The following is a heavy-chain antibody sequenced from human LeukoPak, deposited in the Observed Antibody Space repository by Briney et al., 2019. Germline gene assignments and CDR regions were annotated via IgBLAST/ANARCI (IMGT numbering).Heavy chain of an antibody. CDR3: ATYCGGDCSIDY. CDR1: GYTFTDYY. J-gene: IGHJ4*02. Sequence: ASVKVSXKVSGYTFTDYYMHWVQQAPGKGLEWMGLVDPEDGETIYAEKFQGRVTITADTSTDTAYMELSSLRSEDTAVYYCATYCGGDCSIDYWGQGTLVTVSS. CDR2: VDPEDGET. D-gene: IGHD2-21*01. V-gene: IGHV1-69-2*01.